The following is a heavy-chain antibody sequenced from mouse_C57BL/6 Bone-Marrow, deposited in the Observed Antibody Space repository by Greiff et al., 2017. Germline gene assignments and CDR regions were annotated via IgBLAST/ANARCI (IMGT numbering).Heavy chain of an antibody. CDR2: IYPRDGST. CDR1: GYTFTDYT. J-gene: IGHJ3*01. D-gene: IGHD2-1*01. CDR3: ARCIYGTYEFAY. Sequence: QVQLQQSDAELVKPGASVKISCKASGYTFTDYTIHWMKQRPEQGLEWIGYIYPRDGSTKYNEKFKGKATLTADKSSSTAYMQLNSLTSEDSAVYYCARCIYGTYEFAYWGRGTLVTVSA. V-gene: IGHV1-78*01.